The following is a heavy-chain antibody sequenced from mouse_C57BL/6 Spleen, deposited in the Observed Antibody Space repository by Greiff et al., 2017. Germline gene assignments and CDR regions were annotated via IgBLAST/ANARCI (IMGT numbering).Heavy chain of an antibody. V-gene: IGHV1-39*01. CDR3: ARSITSVGGWYFDV. CDR2: INPNYGTT. Sequence: VQLQQSGPALVKPGASVKISCKASGYSFTDYNMNWVKQSNGKSLEWIGVINPNYGTTSYTQKFKGKVTLTVDKSSSTAYMQINSLTSEDSAVYYGARSITSVGGWYFDVWGTGTPVTVSS. J-gene: IGHJ1*03. D-gene: IGHD1-1*01. CDR1: GYSFTDYN.